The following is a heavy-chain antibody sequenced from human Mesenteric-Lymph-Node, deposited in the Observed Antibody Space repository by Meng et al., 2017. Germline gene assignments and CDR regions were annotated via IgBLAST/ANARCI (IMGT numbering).Heavy chain of an antibody. CDR1: GGTFSSYA. D-gene: IGHD2-15*01. J-gene: IGHJ4*02. CDR3: AREGCSGGSCYSGFDY. CDR2: IIPIFGTA. Sequence: QGQRVESGAEVTKPGSSVKVSCKASGGTFSSYAISWVRQAPGQGLEWMGGIIPIFGTANYAQKFQGRVTITADESTSTAYMELSSLRSEDTAVYYCAREGCSGGSCYSGFDYWGQGTLVTVSS. V-gene: IGHV1-69*01.